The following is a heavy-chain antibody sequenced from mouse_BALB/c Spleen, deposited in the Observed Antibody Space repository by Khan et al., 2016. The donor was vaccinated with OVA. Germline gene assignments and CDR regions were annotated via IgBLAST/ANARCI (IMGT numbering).Heavy chain of an antibody. CDR1: GYTFTTAG. V-gene: IGHV9-4*02. Sequence: QVQLQQSGPELKKPGETVRISCKASGYTFTTAGMQWVQKMPGKGLKWIGWINTHSGVPKYAEDFKGRFVFSLETSASTAYLQITNLKTEDTATYLCARGGAAYYRTDGGAMDYWGQGTSVTVSS. CDR3: ARGGAAYYRTDGGAMDY. J-gene: IGHJ4*01. CDR2: INTHSGVP. D-gene: IGHD2-12*01.